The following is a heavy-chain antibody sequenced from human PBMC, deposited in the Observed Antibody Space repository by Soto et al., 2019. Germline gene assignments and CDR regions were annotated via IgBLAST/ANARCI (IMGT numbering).Heavy chain of an antibody. CDR3: ARDYYGMDV. J-gene: IGHJ6*02. CDR2: TYQSGSA. Sequence: SDTLSLTCTVSGGSITSGGYSWTWIRQSPGKGLEWIGYTYQSGSAYYNPSLKSRVTISVDRSKNQFSLNLTSVTAADTAVYYRARDYYGMDVCGQGTTVTVSS. CDR1: GGSITSGGYS. V-gene: IGHV4-30-2*06.